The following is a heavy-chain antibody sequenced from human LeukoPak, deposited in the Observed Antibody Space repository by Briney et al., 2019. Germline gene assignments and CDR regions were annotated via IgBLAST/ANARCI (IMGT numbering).Heavy chain of an antibody. CDR1: GFTFSSYA. CDR3: AKGSSGWYWRFDY. CDR2: ISGGGGTT. D-gene: IGHD6-19*01. Sequence: GVSLRLSCAASGFTFSSYAMSWVRQAPGKGLEWVSGISGGGGTTYYADSVKGRFTISRDNSKNTLYLQMNSLRAEDTAVYYCAKGSSGWYWRFDYWGQGTLVTVSS. V-gene: IGHV3-23*01. J-gene: IGHJ4*02.